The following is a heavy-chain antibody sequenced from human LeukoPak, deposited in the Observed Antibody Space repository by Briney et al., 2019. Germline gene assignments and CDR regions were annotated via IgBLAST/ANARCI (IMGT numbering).Heavy chain of an antibody. Sequence: GGSLRLSCAASGFTFSSYSVNWVRQAPGKGLEWVAVISYDGSNKYYADSVKGRFTISRDNAKNSLYLQMNSLRAEDTAVYYCVRDYGGSSPFDYWGQGTLVTVSS. CDR2: ISYDGSNK. D-gene: IGHD4-23*01. CDR1: GFTFSSYS. J-gene: IGHJ4*02. CDR3: VRDYGGSSPFDY. V-gene: IGHV3-30*03.